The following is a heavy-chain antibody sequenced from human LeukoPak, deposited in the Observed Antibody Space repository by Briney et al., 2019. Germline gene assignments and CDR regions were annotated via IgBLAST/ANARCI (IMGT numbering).Heavy chain of an antibody. D-gene: IGHD2-2*01. CDR2: IYYSGST. CDR3: ARGIVVPAARFDP. Sequence: SETLSLTCTVSGGSISSYYWSWIRQPPEKGLEWIGYIYYSGSTNYNPSLKSRVTISVDTSKNQFSLKLSSVTAADTAVYYCARGIVVPAARFDPWGQGTLVTVSS. J-gene: IGHJ5*02. CDR1: GGSISSYY. V-gene: IGHV4-59*01.